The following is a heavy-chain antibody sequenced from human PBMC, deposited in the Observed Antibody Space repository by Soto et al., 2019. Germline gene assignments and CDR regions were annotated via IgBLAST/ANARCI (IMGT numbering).Heavy chain of an antibody. D-gene: IGHD6-19*01. CDR1: RYTLTSYA. Sequence: AASVEVSCKASRYTLTSYAINWARQATGQGLEWMGWMNPNSGNTGYAQKFQGRVTMTRNTSISTAYMELSSLRSEDTAVYYCARGRGSGWYDVYDYWGQGTLVTVSS. CDR3: ARGRGSGWYDVYDY. V-gene: IGHV1-8*01. J-gene: IGHJ4*02. CDR2: MNPNSGNT.